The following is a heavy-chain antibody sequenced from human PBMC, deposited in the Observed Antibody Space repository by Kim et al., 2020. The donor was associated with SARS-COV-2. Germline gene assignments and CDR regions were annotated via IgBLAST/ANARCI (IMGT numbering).Heavy chain of an antibody. Sequence: TYIYYADSVRGRFTISRDSAKSSLFLQMNSLRAEDTAVYYCARSSGSFDYWGQGTLVTVSS. CDR3: ARSSGSFDY. J-gene: IGHJ4*02. V-gene: IGHV3-21*01. CDR2: TYI. D-gene: IGHD3-10*01.